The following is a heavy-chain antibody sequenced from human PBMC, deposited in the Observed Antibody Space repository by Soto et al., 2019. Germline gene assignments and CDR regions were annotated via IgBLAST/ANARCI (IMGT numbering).Heavy chain of an antibody. V-gene: IGHV6-1*01. CDR2: TYYRSKWYN. J-gene: IGHJ6*02. CDR1: GDNVSSNSAA. CDR3: ARDHNGLDV. Sequence: SQTLPLTYDISGDNVSSNSAAWNWIRQSPSRGLEWLGRTYYRSKWYNDYAASVSSRITINPDTSKTQFSLQLNSVSPEDTAMYYCARDHNGLDVWGQGTTVTVSS.